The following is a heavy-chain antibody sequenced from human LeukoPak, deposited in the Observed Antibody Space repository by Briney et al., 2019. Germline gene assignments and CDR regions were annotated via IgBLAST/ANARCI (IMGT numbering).Heavy chain of an antibody. CDR2: IYHSGST. CDR3: AKSSYSIFDY. J-gene: IGHJ4*02. CDR1: GYSISSGYY. Sequence: PSETLSLTCTVSGYSISSGYYWGWIRQPPGKGLEWIGSIYHSGSTYYNPSLKSRVTISVDTSKNQFSLKLSSATAADTAVYYCAKSSYSIFDYWGQGTLVTVSS. V-gene: IGHV4-38-2*02. D-gene: IGHD5-18*01.